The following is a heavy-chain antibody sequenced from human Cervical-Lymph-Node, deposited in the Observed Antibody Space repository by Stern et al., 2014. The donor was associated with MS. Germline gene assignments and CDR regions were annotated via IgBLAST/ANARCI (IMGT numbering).Heavy chain of an antibody. CDR3: AKHRGEDWNYAFWFDP. CDR1: RFTFANYG. Sequence: VKLVESGGGVVQPGTSLRLSCAASRFTFANYGMHWVRQAPGKGLEGVALISDDGSNKHYADSVKGRFTISRDNSNNTLFLQMNSLRAEDTAVYYCAKHRGEDWNYAFWFDPWGQGTLVTVSS. V-gene: IGHV3-30*18. CDR2: ISDDGSNK. J-gene: IGHJ5*02. D-gene: IGHD1-7*01.